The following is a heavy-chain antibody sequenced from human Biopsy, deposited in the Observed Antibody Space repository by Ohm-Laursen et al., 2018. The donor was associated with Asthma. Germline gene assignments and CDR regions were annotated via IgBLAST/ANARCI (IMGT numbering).Heavy chain of an antibody. J-gene: IGHJ4*02. Sequence: GSLRLSCAASGSTFSSYAMSWVRQAPGKGLEWVSAISGSGGSTYYADSVKGRFTISRDNAKNSLNLQMNSLRDEDTAVYYCARFKRGYSYGYAGVFDYWGQGTLVTVSS. CDR2: ISGSGGST. CDR1: GSTFSSYA. CDR3: ARFKRGYSYGYAGVFDY. V-gene: IGHV3-23*01. D-gene: IGHD5-18*01.